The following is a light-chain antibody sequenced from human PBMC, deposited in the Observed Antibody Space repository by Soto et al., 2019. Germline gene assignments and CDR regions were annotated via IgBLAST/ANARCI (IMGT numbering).Light chain of an antibody. Sequence: QSALTQPASVSGSPGQSITIPCTGTSSDVGGYKYVSWYQQHPGEAPKLMIYDVSNRPSGVSNRFSGSKSGNTASLTISGLQAEDEADYYCSSYTSSSTRVFGTGTKLTVL. CDR1: SSDVGGYKY. CDR3: SSYTSSSTRV. CDR2: DVS. V-gene: IGLV2-14*01. J-gene: IGLJ1*01.